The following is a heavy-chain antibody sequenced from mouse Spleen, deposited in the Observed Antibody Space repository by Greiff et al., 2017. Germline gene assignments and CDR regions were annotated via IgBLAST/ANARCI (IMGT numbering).Heavy chain of an antibody. CDR1: GYTFTEYT. Sequence: VQLQESGAELVKPGASVKLSCKASGYTFTEYTIHWVKQRSGQGLEWIGWFYPGSGSIKYNEKFKDKATLTVDKSSSTAYMQLSSLTSEDSAVYYCARHQLGAWFAYWGQGNLVTVSA. J-gene: IGHJ3*01. V-gene: IGHV1-62-2*01. CDR3: ARHQLGAWFAY. CDR2: FYPGSGSI. D-gene: IGHD3-1*01.